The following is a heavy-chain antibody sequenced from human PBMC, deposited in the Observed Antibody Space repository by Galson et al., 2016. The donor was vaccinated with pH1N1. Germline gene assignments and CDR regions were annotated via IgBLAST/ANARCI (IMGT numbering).Heavy chain of an antibody. D-gene: IGHD3-10*01. V-gene: IGHV4-4*02. CDR3: AREGGVYYGSGRHENWFDP. Sequence: LSLTCAVSGGSISSSNWWSWVRQPPGKGLEWIGEIYHSGSTSYNPSLKSRVTISLDKSKNQFSLELSSVTAADTAVYYCAREGGVYYGSGRHENWFDPWGQGTLVTVSS. CDR1: GGSISSSNW. CDR2: IYHSGST. J-gene: IGHJ5*02.